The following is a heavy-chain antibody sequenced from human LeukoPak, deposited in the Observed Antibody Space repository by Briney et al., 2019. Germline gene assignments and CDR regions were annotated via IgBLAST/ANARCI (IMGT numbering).Heavy chain of an antibody. CDR2: INPNSGGT. CDR3: AIAPYCSSTSCPNWFDP. Sequence: ASVKVSCKASGYTFTGYYMHWVRQAPGQGLEWMGWINPNSGGTNYAQKFQGRVTMTRDTSISTAYMGLSRLRSDDTAVYYCAIAPYCSSTSCPNWFDPWGQGTLVTVSS. V-gene: IGHV1-2*02. CDR1: GYTFTGYY. D-gene: IGHD2-2*01. J-gene: IGHJ5*02.